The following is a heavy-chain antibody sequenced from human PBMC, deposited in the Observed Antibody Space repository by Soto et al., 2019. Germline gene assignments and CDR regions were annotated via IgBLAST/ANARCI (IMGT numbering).Heavy chain of an antibody. Sequence: SETLSLTCTVSGASISRYYWSWIRQSPGKGLEWIGYLYNTGSTIYNPSLKSRVTISVDTSKNQFSLKMNSVTAADTAVYYCVRVPGPWGQGTLVTVX. CDR3: VRVPGP. V-gene: IGHV4-59*01. CDR1: GASISRYY. J-gene: IGHJ5*02. CDR2: LYNTGST.